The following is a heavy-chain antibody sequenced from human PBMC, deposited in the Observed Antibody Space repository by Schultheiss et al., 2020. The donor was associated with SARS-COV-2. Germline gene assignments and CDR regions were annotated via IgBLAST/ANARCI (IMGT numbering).Heavy chain of an antibody. CDR2: INHSGST. J-gene: IGHJ3*01. V-gene: IGHV4-31*03. CDR1: GGSISSGGYY. CDR3: ASDSTSDDSFGV. Sequence: SQTLSLTCTVSGGSISSGGYYWSWIRQHPGKGLEWIGEINHSGSTYYNPSLKSRVTISVDTSKNQFSLKLSSVTAADTAVYYCASDSTSDDSFGVWGRGTMVTVSS.